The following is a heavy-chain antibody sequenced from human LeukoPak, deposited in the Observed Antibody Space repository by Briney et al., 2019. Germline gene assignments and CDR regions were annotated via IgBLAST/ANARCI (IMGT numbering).Heavy chain of an antibody. CDR2: IYYSGRT. J-gene: IGHJ4*02. CDR3: ARDYSDYIVDY. CDR1: GGSISTYY. D-gene: IGHD4-11*01. V-gene: IGHV4-59*01. Sequence: SQTLSLTCIVSGGSISTYYSSWIRQPPGKGLEWIGYIYYSGRTNYNPSLKSRVTMSVDTSKNQFSLNLSSVPGADMAVYYCARDYSDYIVDYWGQGTLVTVSS.